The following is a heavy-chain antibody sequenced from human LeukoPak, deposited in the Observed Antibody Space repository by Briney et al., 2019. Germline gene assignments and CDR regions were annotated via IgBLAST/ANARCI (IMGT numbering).Heavy chain of an antibody. V-gene: IGHV3-48*03. D-gene: IGHD6-19*01. CDR1: GFTFNNYE. CDR2: LTTSGSTK. Sequence: GGSLRLSCATSGFTFNNYEMNWVRQAPGKGLEWISYLTTSGSTKYYADSVKGRFTISRDNAKNSLFLQMNSLRAEDTAVYYCARDRDNVAGTRGYFDYWGQGTLVTVSS. CDR3: ARDRDNVAGTRGYFDY. J-gene: IGHJ4*02.